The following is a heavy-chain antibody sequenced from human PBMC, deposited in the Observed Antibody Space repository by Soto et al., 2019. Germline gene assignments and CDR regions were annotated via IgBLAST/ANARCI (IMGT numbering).Heavy chain of an antibody. J-gene: IGHJ4*02. CDR3: ARGPVSATTSFDY. Sequence: QVQLVQSGADVKKPGSSVKVSCKASGDTFTTNSLNWVRQAPGQGLEWMGGIIPVVGTTKYAQKYQNRVTITVDKSTNTAYMELSSLRSDDTAVYYCARGPVSATTSFDYWGQGTPVTVSS. V-gene: IGHV1-69*06. CDR1: GDTFTTNS. CDR2: IIPVVGTT. D-gene: IGHD1-26*01.